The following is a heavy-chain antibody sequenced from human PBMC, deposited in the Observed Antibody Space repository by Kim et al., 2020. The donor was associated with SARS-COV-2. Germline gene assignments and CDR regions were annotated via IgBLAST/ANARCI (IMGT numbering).Heavy chain of an antibody. CDR2: ISWNSGSI. J-gene: IGHJ5*02. D-gene: IGHD6-19*01. CDR3: AKELGNEAVAGT. V-gene: IGHV3-9*01. CDR1: GFTFDDYA. Sequence: GGSLRLSCAASGFTFDDYAMHWVRQAPGKGLEWVSGISWNSGSIGYADSVKGRFTISRDNAKNSLYLQMNSLRAEDTALYYCAKELGNEAVAGTWGQGTLVTVSS.